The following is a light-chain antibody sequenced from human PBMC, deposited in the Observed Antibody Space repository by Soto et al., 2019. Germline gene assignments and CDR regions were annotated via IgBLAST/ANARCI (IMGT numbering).Light chain of an antibody. CDR3: AAWDDVLNGYV. J-gene: IGLJ1*01. Sequence: QSVLTQPPSASGTPGQRVTISCSGSSFNIGSNPVNWYQQVPGTAPKLLIYGSNERPSGVPDRFSGPKSGTSASLAISGLQSEDEADYYCAAWDDVLNGYVFGTGTKVTVL. V-gene: IGLV1-44*01. CDR1: SFNIGSNP. CDR2: GSN.